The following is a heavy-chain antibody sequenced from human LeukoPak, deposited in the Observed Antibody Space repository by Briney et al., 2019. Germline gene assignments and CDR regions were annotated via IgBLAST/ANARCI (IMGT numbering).Heavy chain of an antibody. J-gene: IGHJ6*04. CDR3: AKEANIVVVPAARYYYGMDV. CDR2: ISYDGSNK. CDR1: GFTFSSYG. D-gene: IGHD2-2*01. Sequence: GGSLRLSCAASGFTFSSYGMHWVRQAPGKGLEWVAVISYDGSNKYYADSVKGRFTISRGNSKNTLYLQMNSLRAEDTAVYYCAKEANIVVVPAARYYYGMDVWGKGTTVTVSS. V-gene: IGHV3-30*18.